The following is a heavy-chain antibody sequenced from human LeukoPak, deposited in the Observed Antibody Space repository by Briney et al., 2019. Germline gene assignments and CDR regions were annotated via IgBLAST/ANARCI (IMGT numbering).Heavy chain of an antibody. CDR2: ISYDGSNK. Sequence: GRSLRLSCAASGFTFSSYGMHWVRQAPGKGLEWVAVISYDGSNKYYADSVKGRFTISRDNSKNTLYLQMNSLRAEDTAVYYCAKAGSGSYFLGGYYYYYGMDVWGQGTTVTVS. CDR1: GFTFSSYG. V-gene: IGHV3-30*18. J-gene: IGHJ6*02. D-gene: IGHD1-26*01. CDR3: AKAGSGSYFLGGYYYYYGMDV.